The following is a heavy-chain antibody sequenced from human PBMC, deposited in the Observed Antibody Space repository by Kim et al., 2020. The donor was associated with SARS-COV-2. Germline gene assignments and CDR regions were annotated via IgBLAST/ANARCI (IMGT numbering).Heavy chain of an antibody. D-gene: IGHD5-12*01. Sequence: SETLSLTCTVSGGSISSYYWSWIRQPPGKGLEWIGYIYYSGSTNYNPSLKSRVTISVDTSKNQFSLKLSSVTAVDTAVYYCARGWVDPTNWFDPWGQGTLVTVSS. CDR3: ARGWVDPTNWFDP. CDR1: GGSISSYY. CDR2: IYYSGST. V-gene: IGHV4-59*01. J-gene: IGHJ5*02.